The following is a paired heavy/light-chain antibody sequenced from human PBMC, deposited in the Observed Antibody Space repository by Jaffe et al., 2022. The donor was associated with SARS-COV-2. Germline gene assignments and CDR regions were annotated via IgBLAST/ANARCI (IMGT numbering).Heavy chain of an antibody. D-gene: IGHD6-19*01. CDR2: ISSSSSYI. V-gene: IGHV3-21*01. Sequence: EVQLVESGGGLVKPGGSLRLSCAASGFTFSSYSMNWVRQAPGKGLEWVSSISSSSSYIYYADSVKGRFTISRDNAKNSLYLQMNSLRAEDTAVYYCARDPSPVGGIYPNSGWYYFDYWGQGTLVTVSS. J-gene: IGHJ4*02. CDR3: ARDPSPVGGIYPNSGWYYFDY. CDR1: GFTFSSYS.
Light chain of an antibody. CDR1: KLGDKY. J-gene: IGLJ2*01. Sequence: SYELTQPPSVSVSPGQTASITCSGDKLGDKYACWYQQKPGQSPVLVIYQDSKRPSGIPERFSGSNSGNTATLTISGTQAMDEADYYCQAWDSSTADVVFGGGTKLTVL. V-gene: IGLV3-1*01. CDR3: QAWDSSTADVV. CDR2: QDS.